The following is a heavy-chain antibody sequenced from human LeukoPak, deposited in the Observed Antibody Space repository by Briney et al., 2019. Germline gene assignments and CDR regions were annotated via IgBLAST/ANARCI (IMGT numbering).Heavy chain of an antibody. CDR3: AKDRVSTVTTNYFDY. V-gene: IGHV3-23*01. J-gene: IGHJ4*02. CDR2: ISGSGGTT. CDR1: GFTFSNYV. D-gene: IGHD4-17*01. Sequence: GGSLRLSCVAAGFTFSNYVMSRVRRAPGKGLEWVSSISGSGGTTYYGDSVKGRFTISRDNSRNTLYLQMNSLRAEDTAVYYCAKDRVSTVTTNYFDYWGQGTLVTVSS.